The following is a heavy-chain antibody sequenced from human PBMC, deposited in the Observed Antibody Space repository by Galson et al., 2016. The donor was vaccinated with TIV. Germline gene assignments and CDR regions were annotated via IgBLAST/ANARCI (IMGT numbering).Heavy chain of an antibody. CDR3: ARDRGSMTMILVVDYYYGMDV. CDR2: ISGHSGNT. CDR1: GYAFSKYG. Sequence: QSGAEVTKPGESLRISCKASGYAFSKYGISWVRRAPGQGLEWMGWISGHSGNTDYARKFQGRLVMTTDTSTGTAFMEVRSLTSDDTAVYYCARDRGSMTMILVVDYYYGMDVWGQGTTVTVSS. J-gene: IGHJ6*02. D-gene: IGHD3-22*01. V-gene: IGHV1-18*04.